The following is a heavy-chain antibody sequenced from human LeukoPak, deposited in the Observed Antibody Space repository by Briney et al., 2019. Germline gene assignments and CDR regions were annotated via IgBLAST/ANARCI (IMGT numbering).Heavy chain of an antibody. V-gene: IGHV4-31*03. J-gene: IGHJ4*02. Sequence: SETLSLTCTVSGASISSGGHYWRWTRQHPGKGLEWIGCIYDSRFTYYNPSLESRGTISIDSSENLLSLKLSSVTAADTAVYYCAGGFDISKMGDWGQGTLVTVSS. D-gene: IGHD6-13*01. CDR3: AGGFDISKMGD. CDR1: GASISSGGHY. CDR2: IYDSRFT.